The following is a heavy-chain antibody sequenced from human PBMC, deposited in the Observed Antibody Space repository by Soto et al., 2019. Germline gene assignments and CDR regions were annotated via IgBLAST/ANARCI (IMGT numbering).Heavy chain of an antibody. V-gene: IGHV5-51*01. CDR3: ARLEYSSGPLDY. CDR2: IYPGDSDT. Sequence: PGESLKISCKASGYSFTNYWVGWVRQMPGKGLEWMGVIYPGDSDTRYSPSFQGQVTISVDRSLNTAYLRWSSLKASDTAMYYCARLEYSSGPLDYWGQGTLVTVSS. CDR1: GYSFTNYW. D-gene: IGHD4-4*01. J-gene: IGHJ4*02.